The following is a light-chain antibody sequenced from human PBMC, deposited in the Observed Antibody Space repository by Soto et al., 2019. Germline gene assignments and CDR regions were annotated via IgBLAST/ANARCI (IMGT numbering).Light chain of an antibody. Sequence: DIVMTQTPLSSPVTLGQPASISCRSSQSLVHSDGSTYLSWLHQRPGQPPRLLLYKISKRFSGVPDRFSGSGAGTDFTLKISRVEAEDVGVYYCLQPVQFPHTFGQGTNLEIK. CDR1: QSLVHSDGSTY. V-gene: IGKV2-24*01. CDR2: KIS. J-gene: IGKJ2*01. CDR3: LQPVQFPHT.